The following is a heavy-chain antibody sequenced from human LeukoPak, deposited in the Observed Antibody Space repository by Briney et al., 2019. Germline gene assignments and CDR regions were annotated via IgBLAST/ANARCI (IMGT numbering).Heavy chain of an antibody. D-gene: IGHD2-15*01. Sequence: GASVKVSCEASGYTFTGYYMHWVRQAPGQGLEWMGWINPNSGGTNYAQKFQGRVTMTRDTSISTAYMELSRLRSDDTAVYYCARGWLLDIAGPFDYWGQGTLVTASS. CDR1: GYTFTGYY. CDR2: INPNSGGT. CDR3: ARGWLLDIAGPFDY. J-gene: IGHJ4*02. V-gene: IGHV1-2*02.